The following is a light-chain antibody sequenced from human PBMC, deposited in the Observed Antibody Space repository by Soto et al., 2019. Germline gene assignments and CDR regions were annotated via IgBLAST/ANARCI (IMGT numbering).Light chain of an antibody. V-gene: IGKV3-15*01. Sequence: EIVMTQSPATLSVSPGERATLSFMASQSVSSNLAWYQQKPGQAPRLLIYGASTRATGIPARFSGSGSGTEFTLTINSLQSEDFAVYFCQQYNNWPPRTFGQGTKVDIK. J-gene: IGKJ1*01. CDR1: QSVSSN. CDR3: QQYNNWPPRT. CDR2: GAS.